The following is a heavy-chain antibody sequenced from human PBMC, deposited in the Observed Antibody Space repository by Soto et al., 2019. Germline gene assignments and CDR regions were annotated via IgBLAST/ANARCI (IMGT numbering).Heavy chain of an antibody. V-gene: IGHV3-74*01. CDR1: GFNFRDFW. CDR3: TRADSGLGIDY. Sequence: GSLRLSCEASGFNFRDFWMHWVRQPPGKGPEWVSNIPSDGRDVSYADSVRGRFTISRDDARNTLYLQMSDLRVEDTAIYYCTRADSGLGIDYWGQGTQVTVSS. J-gene: IGHJ4*02. CDR2: IPSDGRDV. D-gene: IGHD1-26*01.